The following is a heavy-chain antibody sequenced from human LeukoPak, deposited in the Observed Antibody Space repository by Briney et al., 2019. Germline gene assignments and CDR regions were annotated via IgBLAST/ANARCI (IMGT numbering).Heavy chain of an antibody. V-gene: IGHV4-34*01. CDR1: GGSFSGYY. CDR3: ARLYSSGWHYFDY. CDR2: INHSGST. J-gene: IGHJ4*02. Sequence: SETLSLTCGVYGGSFSGYYRSWIRQSPGKGLEWIGEINHSGSTTYNPSLKSRVSISIDSSKRQFSLKLNSVTAADTAVYYCARLYSSGWHYFDYWGQGTLVTVSS. D-gene: IGHD6-19*01.